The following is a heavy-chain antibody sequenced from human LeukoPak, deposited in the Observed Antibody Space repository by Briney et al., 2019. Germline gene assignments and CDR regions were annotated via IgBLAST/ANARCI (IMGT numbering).Heavy chain of an antibody. CDR3: ARDLGDDEDFDP. J-gene: IGHJ5*02. Sequence: GGSLRLSCAASGFTFSSYSMNWVRQAPGKGLEWVSSISSSSSYIYYADSVKGRFTISRDNAKNSLYLQMNSLRAVDTAVYYCARDLGDDEDFDPXXQGTLVTVSS. CDR1: GFTFSSYS. CDR2: ISSSSSYI. D-gene: IGHD3-16*01. V-gene: IGHV3-21*01.